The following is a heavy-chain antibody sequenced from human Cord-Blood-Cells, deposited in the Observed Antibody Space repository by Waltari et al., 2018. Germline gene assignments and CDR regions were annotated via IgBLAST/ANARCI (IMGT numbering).Heavy chain of an antibody. Sequence: QVQLQESGPGLVKPSETLSLTCTVSGGSISSYYWSWIRQPAGKGRAWIGRIYTSGSTNYNPSLKSRVTMSVDTSKNQFSLKLSSVTAADTAVYYCARQAGDYYYYGMDVWGQGTTVTVSS. V-gene: IGHV4-4*07. CDR3: ARQAGDYYYYGMDV. D-gene: IGHD4-17*01. CDR1: GGSISSYY. CDR2: IYTSGST. J-gene: IGHJ6*02.